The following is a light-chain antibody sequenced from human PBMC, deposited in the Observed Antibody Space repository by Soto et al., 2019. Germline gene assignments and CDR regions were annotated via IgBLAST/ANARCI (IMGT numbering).Light chain of an antibody. J-gene: IGLJ2*01. Sequence: QSALTQPRSVSGSPGQSVTISCTGTSSDVGAYNFVSWYQQVPGMAPKLLIHTTSQRPSGVPDRFSASKSGTSASLAIRGLQSDDEADYFCSSWDDSLSGVVFGRGTKLTVL. CDR2: TTS. CDR1: SSDVGAYNF. CDR3: SSWDDSLSGVV. V-gene: IGLV2-11*01.